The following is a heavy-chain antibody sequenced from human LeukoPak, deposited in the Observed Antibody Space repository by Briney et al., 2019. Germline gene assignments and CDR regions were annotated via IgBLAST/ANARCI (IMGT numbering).Heavy chain of an antibody. CDR1: GFTFSSYE. D-gene: IGHD3-22*01. V-gene: IGHV3-48*03. J-gene: IGHJ4*02. CDR2: ISSSGSTI. Sequence: PGGSLRLSCAASGFTFSSYEMNWVCQAPGKGLEWVSYISSSGSTIYYADSVKGRFTISRDNAKNSLYLQMNSLRAEDTAVYYCARDNYDSSGYYFDWGQGTLVTVSS. CDR3: ARDNYDSSGYYFD.